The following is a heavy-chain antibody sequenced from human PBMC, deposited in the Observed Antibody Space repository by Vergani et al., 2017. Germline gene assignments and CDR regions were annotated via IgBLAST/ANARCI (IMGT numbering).Heavy chain of an antibody. V-gene: IGHV1-8*01. CDR2: MHHNSGTT. D-gene: IGHD4/OR15-4a*01. J-gene: IGHJ6*03. CDR1: GSSFSSYD. CDR3: ARSTDYPDDYVSSDYFRCTFDV. Sequence: QVQLVQSGAEVKKPGASVKFSCRASGSSFSSYDISWVRRATGQGLEWMGWMHHNSGTTGYAQKFQGRVTMTRNTSINTAYMVLSRLSFEDAAVYYCARSTDYPDDYVSSDYFRCTFDVWGKGTTVTVS.